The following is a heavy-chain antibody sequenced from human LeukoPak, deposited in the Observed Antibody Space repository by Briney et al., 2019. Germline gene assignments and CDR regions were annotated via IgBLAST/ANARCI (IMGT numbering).Heavy chain of an antibody. CDR2: IYYSGST. CDR1: GGLLSRYY. D-gene: IGHD3-22*01. J-gene: IGHJ3*02. Sequence: SDPLSLPCTVSGGLLSRYYWSWLRQPTEKGLEWIRYIYYSGSTNYNPFLKSRVPLSVDKSKNLFSLKLSSVTAADTAVYYWARERCTYDSSGYYKMMGLDIWGQGTMVTVSS. CDR3: ARERCTYDSSGYYKMMGLDI. V-gene: IGHV4-59*01.